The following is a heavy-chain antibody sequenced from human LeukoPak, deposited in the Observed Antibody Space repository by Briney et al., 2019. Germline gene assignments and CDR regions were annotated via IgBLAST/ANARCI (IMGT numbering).Heavy chain of an antibody. V-gene: IGHV4-4*02. CDR1: SGSIFSSNW. CDR2: IFHSGST. Sequence: SETLSLTCAVSSGSIFSSNWWSWVRQPPGKGLEWIGQIFHSGSTRYSPSFQGQVTISADKSISTACLQWSSLKASDTAMYYCARAPRAAAGGSLYYFDYWGQGTLVTVSS. J-gene: IGHJ4*02. D-gene: IGHD6-13*01. CDR3: ARAPRAAAGGSLYYFDY.